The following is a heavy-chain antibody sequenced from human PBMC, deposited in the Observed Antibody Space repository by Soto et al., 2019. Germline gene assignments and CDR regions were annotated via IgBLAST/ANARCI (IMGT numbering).Heavy chain of an antibody. CDR1: GFTFSSYA. D-gene: IGHD6-6*01. CDR3: AGVHEYSSLTSTYFSRYGMDV. Sequence: LILSCAVSGFTFSSYAMSWVRQAPGKGLEWVSAISGSGGSTYYADSVKGRFTISRDNSKNTLYLQMNSLRAEDTAVYYCAGVHEYSSLTSTYFSRYGMDVWGQGTTVTVSS. J-gene: IGHJ6*02. CDR2: ISGSGGST. V-gene: IGHV3-23*01.